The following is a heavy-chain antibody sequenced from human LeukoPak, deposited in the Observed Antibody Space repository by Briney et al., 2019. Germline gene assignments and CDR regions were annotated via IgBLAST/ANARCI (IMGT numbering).Heavy chain of an antibody. D-gene: IGHD6-19*01. CDR1: GYTFTSYG. V-gene: IGHV1-18*01. Sequence: ASVKVSCKASGYTFTSYGISWVRHAPGQGLEWMGWISAYNGNTNYAQKLQGRVTMTTDTSTSTAYMELRSLRSDDTAVYYCASTRASSGLSPTDYWGQGTLVTVSS. CDR3: ASTRASSGLSPTDY. CDR2: ISAYNGNT. J-gene: IGHJ4*02.